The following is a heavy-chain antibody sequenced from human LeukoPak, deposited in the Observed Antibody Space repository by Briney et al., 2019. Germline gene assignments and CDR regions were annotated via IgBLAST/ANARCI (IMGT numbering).Heavy chain of an antibody. CDR3: AKAYSSSWYPNFDY. Sequence: GGSLRLSCAASGFTFSDYGMHWVRQAPGKGLEWVVFVSYDGSNKYYADSVKGRFTISRDSSKNTLYLQMNSLRAEDTAVYYCAKAYSSSWYPNFDYWGQGTLVTVSS. CDR1: GFTFSDYG. CDR2: VSYDGSNK. D-gene: IGHD6-13*01. V-gene: IGHV3-30*18. J-gene: IGHJ4*02.